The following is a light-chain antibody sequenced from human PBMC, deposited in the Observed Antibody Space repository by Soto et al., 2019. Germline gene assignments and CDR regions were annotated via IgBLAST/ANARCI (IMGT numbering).Light chain of an antibody. J-gene: IGLJ2*01. Sequence: QSVLTQPASVSGSPGQSITIPCTGTSSDVGSYNLVSGYQQHPGKAPKLMIYEVSKRPSGVSNRFSGSKSGNTASLTISGLQAEDEADYYCCSYAGSSSVVFGGGTQLTVL. V-gene: IGLV2-23*02. CDR3: CSYAGSSSVV. CDR2: EVS. CDR1: SSDVGSYNL.